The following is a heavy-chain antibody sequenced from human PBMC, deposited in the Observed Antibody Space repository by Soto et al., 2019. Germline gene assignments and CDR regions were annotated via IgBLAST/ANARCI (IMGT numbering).Heavy chain of an antibody. V-gene: IGHV4-59*01. CDR2: IYYSGST. J-gene: IGHJ4*02. Sequence: SETLSLTCTVSGGSISSYYWSWIRQPPGKGLEWIGYIYYSGSTNYNPSLKSRVTISVDTSKNQFSLKLSSVTAADTAVYYCAASGTSLGFLPFDYWGQGTLVTVSS. D-gene: IGHD1-26*01. CDR1: GGSISSYY. CDR3: AASGTSLGFLPFDY.